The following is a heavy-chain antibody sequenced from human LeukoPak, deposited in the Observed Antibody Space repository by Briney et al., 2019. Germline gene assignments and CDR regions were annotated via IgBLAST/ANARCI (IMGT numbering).Heavy chain of an antibody. Sequence: PGGSLRPSCAASGFTFSDHYMSWIRQAPGKGLEWVSYISGSGSTIYYAASVRGRFTISRDNAKNSLYLQMNSLRAEDTAIYYCAREGITIFGVANSNWFDPWGQGTLVTVSS. D-gene: IGHD3-3*01. CDR2: ISGSGSTI. CDR1: GFTFSDHY. CDR3: AREGITIFGVANSNWFDP. V-gene: IGHV3-11*01. J-gene: IGHJ5*02.